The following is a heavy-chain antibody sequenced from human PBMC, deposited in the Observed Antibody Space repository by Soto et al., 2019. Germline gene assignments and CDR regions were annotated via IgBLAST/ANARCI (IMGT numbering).Heavy chain of an antibody. J-gene: IGHJ4*02. D-gene: IGHD6-25*01. V-gene: IGHV3-30-3*01. CDR2: ISYDGGNK. CDR3: ARDIPDSSGY. Sequence: GGSLRLSCAASGFTFSSYAMHWVRQAPGKGLEWVAVISYDGGNKDYADSMKGRFTISRDNSKNTLYLQMNSLRPEDTAVYYCARDIPDSSGYWGQGTLVTVSS. CDR1: GFTFSSYA.